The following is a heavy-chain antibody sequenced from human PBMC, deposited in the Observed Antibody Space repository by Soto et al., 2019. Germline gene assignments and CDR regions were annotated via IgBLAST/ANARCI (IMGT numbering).Heavy chain of an antibody. V-gene: IGHV1-69*02. CDR1: GGTLSSYT. Sequence: ASVKVSCKASGGTLSSYTISGVRQAPGQGLEWMGRIIPILGIANYAQKFQGRVTITADKSTSTAYMELSSLRSEDTAVYYCASTGQPGEGNDGNWFDPWGQGTLVTVSS. J-gene: IGHJ5*02. CDR3: ASTGQPGEGNDGNWFDP. D-gene: IGHD3-10*01. CDR2: IIPILGIA.